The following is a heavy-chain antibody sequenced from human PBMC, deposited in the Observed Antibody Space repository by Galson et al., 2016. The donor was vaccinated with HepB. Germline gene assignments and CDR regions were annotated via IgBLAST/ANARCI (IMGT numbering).Heavy chain of an antibody. CDR3: AREGDWGSYHHYYYGMDV. Sequence: SLRLSCAASGFTVSNNYMSWVRQAPGKGLEWVSTIYSAGNTYYADSVKGRFIISRDNSKNTLYLQMNSLRAEDTAVYYCAREGDWGSYHHYYYGMDVWGQGTRVTV. J-gene: IGHJ6*02. D-gene: IGHD3-16*01. CDR2: IYSAGNT. CDR1: GFTVSNNY. V-gene: IGHV3-53*01.